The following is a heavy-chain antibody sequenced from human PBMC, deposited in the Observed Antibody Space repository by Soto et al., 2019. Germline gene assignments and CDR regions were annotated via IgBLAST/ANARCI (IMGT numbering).Heavy chain of an antibody. CDR2: ISGSGGST. V-gene: IGHV3-23*01. D-gene: IGHD2-21*02. J-gene: IGHJ5*01. CDR3: AKVGCGSDCYSCNCFDF. CDR1: GFTFSSYA. Sequence: EVQLLESGGGLVQPGGSLRLSCAASGFTFSSYAMSWVRQAPGKGLECVSAISGSGGSTYYADSVKGRFTISRDNSKNTRYLQMNRIRARDTAVYYCAKVGCGSDCYSCNCFDFWGQGTMVTVSS.